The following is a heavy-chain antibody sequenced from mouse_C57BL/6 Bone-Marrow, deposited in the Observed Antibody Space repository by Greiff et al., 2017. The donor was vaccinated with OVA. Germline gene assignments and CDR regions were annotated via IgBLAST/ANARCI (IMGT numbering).Heavy chain of an antibody. D-gene: IGHD5-1*01. CDR2: IYPGDGDT. CDR3: ASGVPLDY. Sequence: VQLKESGPELVKPGASVKISCKASGYAFSSSWMNWVKQRPGKGLEWIGRIYPGDGDTNYNGKFKGKATLTADKSSSTAYMQLSSLTSEDSAVYFCASGVPLDYWGQGTTLTVSS. V-gene: IGHV1-82*01. J-gene: IGHJ2*01. CDR1: GYAFSSSW.